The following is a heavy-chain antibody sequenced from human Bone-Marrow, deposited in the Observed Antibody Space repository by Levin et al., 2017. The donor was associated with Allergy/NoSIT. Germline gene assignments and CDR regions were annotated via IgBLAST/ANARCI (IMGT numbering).Heavy chain of an antibody. CDR3: AKGSGAYGSGSAVDG. Sequence: GGSLRLSCAGSGFTFESYAMSWVRQTPGKGLEWVSSISGSGGSIHFADSVKGRFSISRDNSKNTVFLQMRSLRVDDTAVYYCAKGSGAYGSGSAVDGWGQGTTVTVSS. CDR1: GFTFESYA. V-gene: IGHV3-23*01. CDR2: ISGSGGSI. J-gene: IGHJ6*02. D-gene: IGHD3-10*01.